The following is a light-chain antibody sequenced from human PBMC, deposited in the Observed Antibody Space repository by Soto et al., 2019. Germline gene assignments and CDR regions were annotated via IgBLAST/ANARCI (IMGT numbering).Light chain of an antibody. Sequence: QSALTQPASVSGSPGQSITISCTGTSSDVGSYNLVSWYQQHPGKAPKLMIYEGSKRPSGFSNRFSGSKSGNTASLTISGLQAEDEADYYCCSYAGSSTLNVVFGGGTQLTVL. CDR3: CSYAGSSTLNVV. V-gene: IGLV2-23*01. CDR1: SSDVGSYNL. CDR2: EGS. J-gene: IGLJ2*01.